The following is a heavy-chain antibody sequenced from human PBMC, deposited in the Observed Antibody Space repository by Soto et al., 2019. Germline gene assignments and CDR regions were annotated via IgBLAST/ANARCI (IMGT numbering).Heavy chain of an antibody. D-gene: IGHD2-2*01. CDR3: ASRGTSDLDAFDI. V-gene: IGHV3-30*03. Sequence: QVQLVESGGGVVQPGRSLRLSCAASGFTFSSYGIHWVRQAPGKGLEWVAVISHDGSNKYYADSVKGRFTVSRDNSKNTLYLQMNSLGAEDTAVYYCASRGTSDLDAFDIWGQGTMVTVSS. J-gene: IGHJ3*02. CDR2: ISHDGSNK. CDR1: GFTFSSYG.